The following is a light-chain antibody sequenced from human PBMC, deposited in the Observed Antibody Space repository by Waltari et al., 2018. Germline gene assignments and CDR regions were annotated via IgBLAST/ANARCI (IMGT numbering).Light chain of an antibody. CDR2: DVS. V-gene: IGLV2-11*01. CDR3: CSYAGSYEV. J-gene: IGLJ3*02. CDR1: SSAVGGHYY. Sequence: QSALPQPRPWSGSPDRPVPTSCPGPSSAVGGHYYVPWYQQHPGKAPKLMFYDVSNPPSGVPDLFSCSKSGNTASLTISGLQAEDEADYYCCSYAGSYEVFGGGTKLTVL.